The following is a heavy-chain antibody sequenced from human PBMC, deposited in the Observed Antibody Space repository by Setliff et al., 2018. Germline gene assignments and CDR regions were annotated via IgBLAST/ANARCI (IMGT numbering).Heavy chain of an antibody. V-gene: IGHV3-33*08. J-gene: IGHJ4*02. D-gene: IGHD2-15*01. CDR3: ARTCSGSGCYAGLES. Sequence: AGGSLRLSCAASGFTFSTYRMHWVRQAPGKGLEWVAVIWDDGVKKYHADSVKGRFTISRDNSKNTLYLQMNSLRPEDTAVYYCARTCSGSGCYAGLESWGQGTPVT. CDR2: IWDDGVKK. CDR1: GFTFSTYR.